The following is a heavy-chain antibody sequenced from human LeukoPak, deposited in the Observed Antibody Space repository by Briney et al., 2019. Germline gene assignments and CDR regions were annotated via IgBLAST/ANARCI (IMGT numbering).Heavy chain of an antibody. CDR3: ARVGSEHWVPSEYYFDS. Sequence: ASVKVSCKASGYMFTTYDITWVRQAPGQGLEWMGWISAYNGNTKHAQKFQGRVIMTTDTSTSTAYMELRSLRSDDTAVYYCARVGSEHWVPSEYYFDSWGQGTQVTVSS. V-gene: IGHV1-18*01. CDR1: GYMFTTYD. D-gene: IGHD7-27*01. J-gene: IGHJ4*02. CDR2: ISAYNGNT.